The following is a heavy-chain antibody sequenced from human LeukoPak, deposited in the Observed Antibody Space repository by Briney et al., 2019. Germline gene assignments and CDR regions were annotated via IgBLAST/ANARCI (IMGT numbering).Heavy chain of an antibody. J-gene: IGHJ3*02. CDR2: INHSRST. CDR1: RGSFCVYY. V-gene: IGHV4-34*01. CDR3: TSGALMVYAVRAHNDAFDI. D-gene: IGHD2-8*01. Sequence: HPGSLSLTPVLSRGSFCVYYSSWISHPPPKGLPRIGEINHSRSTNYNPSLKSRVTISVDTSKHQFSLKLNSVTATDTAVYYCTSGALMVYAVRAHNDAFDIWGQGTMVTVSA.